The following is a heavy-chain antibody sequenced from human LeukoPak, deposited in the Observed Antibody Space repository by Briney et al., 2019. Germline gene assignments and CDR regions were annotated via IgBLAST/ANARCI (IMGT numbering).Heavy chain of an antibody. Sequence: PGGSLRLSCAASGFTFSSFPMNWVRQAPGKGLEWVSAISGSGGSTYYADSVKGRFTISRDNSKNTLYLQMHSLRAEDTAVYYCAGRGSGSYFDYWGQGTLVTVSS. CDR3: AGRGSGSYFDY. CDR2: ISGSGGST. D-gene: IGHD3-10*01. J-gene: IGHJ4*02. V-gene: IGHV3-23*01. CDR1: GFTFSSFP.